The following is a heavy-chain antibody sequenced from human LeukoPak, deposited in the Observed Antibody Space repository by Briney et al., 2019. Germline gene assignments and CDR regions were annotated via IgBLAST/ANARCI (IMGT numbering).Heavy chain of an antibody. Sequence: GGSLRLSCAASGFSFSSFAMSWVRQVPGKGLEWVSTITSSGNTYYADSVKGRVTISRDNSRNTLYLQMNTLRADDTAVYYCAKEKSDFWIPDSWGQGTLVTVSS. CDR2: ITSSGNT. CDR3: AKEKSDFWIPDS. J-gene: IGHJ4*02. D-gene: IGHD3-3*01. CDR1: GFSFSSFA. V-gene: IGHV3-23*01.